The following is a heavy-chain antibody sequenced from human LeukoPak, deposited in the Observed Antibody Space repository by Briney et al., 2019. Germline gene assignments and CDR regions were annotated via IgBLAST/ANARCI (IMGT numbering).Heavy chain of an antibody. V-gene: IGHV3-48*01. J-gene: IGHJ4*02. CDR1: GFTFSSYS. CDR3: ASSWYNWNFDY. D-gene: IGHD1-20*01. Sequence: GGSLRLSCAASGFTFSSYSMNWVRQAPGKGLEWISYINTNSRTINYADSVKGRFTISRDNAKSSLFLQMNSLTVEDTAVYFCASSWYNWNFDYWGQGTLVTVSS. CDR2: INTNSRTI.